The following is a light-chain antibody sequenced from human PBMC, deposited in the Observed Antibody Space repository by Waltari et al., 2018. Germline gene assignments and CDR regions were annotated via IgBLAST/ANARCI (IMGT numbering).Light chain of an antibody. J-gene: IGLJ3*02. CDR3: ASQTVDGVLL. CDR1: GSAIDGSDF. Sequence: SALTHPASVAGSPGQAITISCTGIGSAIDGSDFVSWYQQHPGKAPQVIIYAVTNRPSRISDRCSASKSANTASLTISGLPAEDEGEYCCASQTVDGVLLFGGGTQVTVL. CDR2: AVT. V-gene: IGLV2-14*01.